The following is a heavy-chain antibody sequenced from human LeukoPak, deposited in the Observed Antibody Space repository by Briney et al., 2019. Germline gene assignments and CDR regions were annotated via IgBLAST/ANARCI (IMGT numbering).Heavy chain of an antibody. J-gene: IGHJ4*02. CDR3: AKASSGWYYFDY. D-gene: IGHD6-19*01. Sequence: PGGSLRLSCAASGFTFSNYSMSWVRQPPEKGLEWVSGISGSGGSTYYADSVKGRFTISRDNSKNTLYLQMNSLRAEDTAVYYCAKASSGWYYFDYWGQGTLVTVSS. CDR1: GFTFSNYS. CDR2: ISGSGGST. V-gene: IGHV3-23*01.